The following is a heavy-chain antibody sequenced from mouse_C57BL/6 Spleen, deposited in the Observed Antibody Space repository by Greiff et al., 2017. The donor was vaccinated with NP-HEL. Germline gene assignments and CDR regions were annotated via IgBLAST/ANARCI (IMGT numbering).Heavy chain of an antibody. J-gene: IGHJ2*01. D-gene: IGHD1-1*01. V-gene: IGHV1S81*02. CDR2: TNPTNGRT. Sequence: QVQLQQSGAELVKAGASVKMSCKASGYTFTSYWMHWVKQRLGQGLEWFAETNPTNGRTYYNEKFKSKATLTVDISSSTAYMLLSGPTFEDSAVYYGARIKKIVATYVDYWGQGTTLTVSS. CDR3: ARIKKIVATYVDY. CDR1: GYTFTSYW.